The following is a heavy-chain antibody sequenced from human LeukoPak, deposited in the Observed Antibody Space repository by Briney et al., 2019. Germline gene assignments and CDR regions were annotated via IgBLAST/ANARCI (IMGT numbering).Heavy chain of an antibody. J-gene: IGHJ4*02. CDR1: GFSFSTYW. CDR2: IMGDGSEK. Sequence: SGGSPRLSCAASGFSFSTYWMNWVRQPPGKGLEWVANIMGDGSEKYYVDSVKGRFTISRDNAKNSLYLQMNSLRAEDTAVYYCARDPSRGYSYGYGDSWGQGSLVIVSS. CDR3: ARDPSRGYSYGYGDS. V-gene: IGHV3-7*01. D-gene: IGHD5-18*01.